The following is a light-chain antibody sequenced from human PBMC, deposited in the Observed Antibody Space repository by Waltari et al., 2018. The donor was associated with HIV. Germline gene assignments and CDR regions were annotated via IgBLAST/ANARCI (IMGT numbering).Light chain of an antibody. CDR1: QSVSSSY. CDR3: QQYGSSPMWT. J-gene: IGKJ2*02. Sequence: EIVLTQSPGPLSLSPGERATLSCRASQSVSSSYLAWYQQKPGQAPRLLIYGASSRATGIPDRFSGSGSGTDFTLTISRLEPEDFAVYYCQQYGSSPMWTFGQGTKLEIK. V-gene: IGKV3-20*01. CDR2: GAS.